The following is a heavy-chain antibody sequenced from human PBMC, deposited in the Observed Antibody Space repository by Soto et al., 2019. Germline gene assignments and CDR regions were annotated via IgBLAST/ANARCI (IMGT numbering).Heavy chain of an antibody. D-gene: IGHD3-3*01. Sequence: LRLSCAASGFTFSSYGMHWVRQAPGKGLEWVAVISYDGSNKYYADSVKGRFTISRDNSKNTLYLQMNSLRAEDTAVYYCAKDRANPITIFGVVGYYYYGMDVWGQGTTVTVSS. CDR1: GFTFSSYG. J-gene: IGHJ6*02. V-gene: IGHV3-30*18. CDR2: ISYDGSNK. CDR3: AKDRANPITIFGVVGYYYYGMDV.